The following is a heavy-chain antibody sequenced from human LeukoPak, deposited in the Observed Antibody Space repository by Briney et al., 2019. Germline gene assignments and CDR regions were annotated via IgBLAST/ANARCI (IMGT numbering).Heavy chain of an antibody. D-gene: IGHD4-11*01. CDR1: GFTFSTYR. CDR2: IKQDGSEK. J-gene: IGHJ6*03. V-gene: IGHV3-7*01. Sequence: GGSLRLSCAASGFTFSTYRMSWVRQAPGKGLEWVANIKQDGSEKHYVDSVKGRFTISRDNAKNSLYLQMSSLRAEDTAVYYCTRVEETATTAAIIRKYSYYYYYMDAWGKGNTVTVSS. CDR3: TRVEETATTAAIIRKYSYYYYYMDA.